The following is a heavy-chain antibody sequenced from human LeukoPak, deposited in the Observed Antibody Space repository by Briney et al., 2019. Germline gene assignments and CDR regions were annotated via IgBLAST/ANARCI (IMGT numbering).Heavy chain of an antibody. CDR1: GFTFSSYS. J-gene: IGHJ5*02. Sequence: GGSLRLSCAASGFTFSSYSMNWVRQAPGKGLEWVSSISSSSSYIYYADSVKGRFTISRDNAKNSLYLQMNSLRAEDTAVYYCARGPSSWGNRWFDPWGQGTLVTVSS. V-gene: IGHV3-21*01. CDR2: ISSSSSYI. D-gene: IGHD6-13*01. CDR3: ARGPSSWGNRWFDP.